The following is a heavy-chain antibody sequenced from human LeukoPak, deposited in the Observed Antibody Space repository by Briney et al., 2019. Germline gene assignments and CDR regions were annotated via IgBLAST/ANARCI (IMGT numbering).Heavy chain of an antibody. Sequence: SETLSLTCTVSGDSISSSDHYWGWIRQPPGKGLEWIGSIHYSGNIYYNPSLNSRVTLLLDTSKNQFSLRLFSVTAADTAVYYCARAREGGFFDPWGQGTLVTVSS. CDR1: GDSISSSDHY. V-gene: IGHV4-39*07. CDR2: IHYSGNI. J-gene: IGHJ5*02. CDR3: ARAREGGFFDP. D-gene: IGHD1-26*01.